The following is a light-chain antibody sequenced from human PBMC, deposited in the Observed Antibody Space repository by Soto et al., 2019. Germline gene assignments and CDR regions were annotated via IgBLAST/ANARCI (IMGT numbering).Light chain of an antibody. Sequence: DIQMTQSPSSLSASVGDRVTITCRASQSVSGYLNWYQQEPGKAPKLLIYAASSLQSGVPSRFSGSGSETDFSLTISSLQPEDFATYYCQQTYTSPRTFGQGTKVDIK. V-gene: IGKV1-39*01. CDR3: QQTYTSPRT. CDR1: QSVSGY. CDR2: AAS. J-gene: IGKJ1*01.